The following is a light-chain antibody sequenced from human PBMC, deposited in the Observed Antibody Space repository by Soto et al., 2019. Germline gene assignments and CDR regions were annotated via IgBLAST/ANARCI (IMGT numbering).Light chain of an antibody. V-gene: IGKV3-15*01. J-gene: IGKJ4*01. Sequence: EIVMTQSPATLSVSPGERATLSCRASQSVSSNLAWYQQKPGQAPRLLIYGASTRATGIPARFSGSGSGTEFPLTISSLHSEDFAVYYCQQYNNWWLTCGGGTKVEIK. CDR2: GAS. CDR3: QQYNNWWLT. CDR1: QSVSSN.